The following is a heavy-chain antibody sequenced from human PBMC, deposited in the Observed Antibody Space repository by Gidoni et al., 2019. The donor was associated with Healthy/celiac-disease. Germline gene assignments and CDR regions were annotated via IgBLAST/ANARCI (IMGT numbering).Heavy chain of an antibody. V-gene: IGHV4-59*01. D-gene: IGHD3-10*01. CDR1: GGSISSYY. CDR2: IYYSGGT. J-gene: IGHJ4*02. Sequence: QVQLPESGPGLVKPSETLSLTCTVSGGSISSYYWSWIRQPPGKGLEWIGYIYYSGGTNYNPSLKSRVTISVDTSKNQFSLKLSSVTAADTAVYYCARVRSGGNFDYWGQGTLVTVSS. CDR3: ARVRSGGNFDY.